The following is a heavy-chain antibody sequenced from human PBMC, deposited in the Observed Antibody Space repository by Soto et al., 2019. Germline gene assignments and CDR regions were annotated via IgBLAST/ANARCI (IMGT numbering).Heavy chain of an antibody. D-gene: IGHD5-18*01. CDR1: GGSIRSGDYY. Sequence: SETLSLTCTVSGGSIRSGDYYWNWIRQPPGKGLEWTGYIYYSGSTYYNPSLKSRVTISVDTSKNQFSLKLSSVTAADTAVYYCARGTLRYSYGYHYYYGMDVWGQGTTVTVYS. J-gene: IGHJ6*02. CDR3: ARGTLRYSYGYHYYYGMDV. V-gene: IGHV4-30-4*01. CDR2: IYYSGST.